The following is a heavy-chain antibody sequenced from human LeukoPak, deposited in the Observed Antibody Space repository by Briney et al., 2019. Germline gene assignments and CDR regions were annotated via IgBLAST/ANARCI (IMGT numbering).Heavy chain of an antibody. CDR2: ISYDGSNK. Sequence: GGSLRLSCAASGFTFSSYAMHWVRQAPGKGLEWVAVISYDGSNKYYADSVKGRFTISRDNSKNTLYLQMNSLRAEDTAVYYCARGRERILWFGELLRGKKYYFDYWGQGTLVTVSS. CDR3: ARGRERILWFGELLRGKKYYFDY. V-gene: IGHV3-30*04. D-gene: IGHD3-10*01. J-gene: IGHJ4*02. CDR1: GFTFSSYA.